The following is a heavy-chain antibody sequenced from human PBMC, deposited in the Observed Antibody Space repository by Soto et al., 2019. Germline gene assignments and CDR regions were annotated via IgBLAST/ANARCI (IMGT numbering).Heavy chain of an antibody. CDR2: IYSGGST. V-gene: IGHV3-53*01. CDR3: ATRPLLPGAP. CDR1: GFTFSSND. Sequence: EVQLVESGGGWIQPGGSLRLSCAASGFTFSSNDMNWVRQAPGKGLEWVSLIYSGGSTYYAYSVKGRFTISRDNSKNTLYLQMSSLRAEDTAVYYCATRPLLPGAPWGQGTMVTGSS. J-gene: IGHJ3*01. D-gene: IGHD3-22*01.